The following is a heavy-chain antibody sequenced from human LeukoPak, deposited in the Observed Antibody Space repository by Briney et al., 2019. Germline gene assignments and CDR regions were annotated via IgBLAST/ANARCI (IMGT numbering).Heavy chain of an antibody. J-gene: IGHJ6*02. CDR1: GYTFTSYG. CDR2: ISAYNGNT. CDR3: ARRPRPDCGGDCYAYYYYYGMDV. V-gene: IGHV1-18*01. D-gene: IGHD2-21*02. Sequence: ASVKVSCKASGYTFTSYGISWVRQAPGQGLEWMGWISAYNGNTNYAQKLQGRVTMTTDTSTSTAYMELRSLRYDDTAVYYCARRPRPDCGGDCYAYYYYYGMDVWGQGTTVTVSS.